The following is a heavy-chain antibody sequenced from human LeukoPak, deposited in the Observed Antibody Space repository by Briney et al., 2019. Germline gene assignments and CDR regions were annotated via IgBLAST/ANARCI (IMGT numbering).Heavy chain of an antibody. Sequence: SVKVSCKASGGTFSSYAISWVRQAPGQGLEWMGGIIPIFGTANYAQKFQGRVTITADESTSTAYMELSSLRSEDTAVYYCARADYYDSGLFDYWGQGTLVTVSS. CDR1: GGTFSSYA. V-gene: IGHV1-69*13. CDR3: ARADYYDSGLFDY. D-gene: IGHD3-22*01. J-gene: IGHJ4*02. CDR2: IIPIFGTA.